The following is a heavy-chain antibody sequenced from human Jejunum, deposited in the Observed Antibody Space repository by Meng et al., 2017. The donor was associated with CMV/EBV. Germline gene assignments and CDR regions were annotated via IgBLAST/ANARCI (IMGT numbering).Heavy chain of an antibody. CDR1: GYTFTEYG. CDR2: VSAYDGDT. J-gene: IGHJ1*01. Sequence: QVQLVQSGAEVKKPGASVKVSCKASGYTFTEYGISWVRQAPGQGLEWIGWVSAYDGDTNYAQKVRGRVTMTRDTSTTTAYMELRSLRSDDSAIYYCARVTNPEYFQYGGQGTLVTVS. CDR3: ARVTNPEYFQY. V-gene: IGHV1-18*04.